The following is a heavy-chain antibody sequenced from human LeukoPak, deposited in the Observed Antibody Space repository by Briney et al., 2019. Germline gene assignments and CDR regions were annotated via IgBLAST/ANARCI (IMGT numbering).Heavy chain of an antibody. CDR1: GFTFSDYA. Sequence: GGSLRLSCAASGFTFSDYAMYWVRQAPGKGLEGVSTIDASCGATYYADAVKGLFTIYRNNSKNTFYLQMNSLRAEDTAVYYCAKGSGSGWYGWFAPWGQGALVTVSS. CDR3: AKGSGSGWYGWFAP. J-gene: IGHJ5*02. V-gene: IGHV3-23*01. D-gene: IGHD6-19*01. CDR2: IDASCGAT.